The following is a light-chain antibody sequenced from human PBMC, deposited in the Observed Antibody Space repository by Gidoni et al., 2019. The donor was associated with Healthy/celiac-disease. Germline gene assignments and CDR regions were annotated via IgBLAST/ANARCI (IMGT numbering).Light chain of an antibody. V-gene: IGLV2-14*01. CDR3: SSYTSSSTLRV. J-gene: IGLJ3*02. CDR1: SRDVGGYNY. Sequence: QSALTQPASESGSPGQSINISCTGTSRDVGGYNYVSWYQQHPGKATKLMIYEVSNRPSGVSNRFSGSKSGDTASLTISGLQAEDEADYYCSSYTSSSTLRVFGGGTKLTVL. CDR2: EVS.